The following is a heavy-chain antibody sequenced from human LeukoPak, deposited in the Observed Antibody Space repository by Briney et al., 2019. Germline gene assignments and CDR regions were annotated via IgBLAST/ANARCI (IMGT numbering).Heavy chain of an antibody. CDR2: IYYSGST. Sequence: PSETLSLTCSVSGGSISSYYWSWIRQPPGKGLEWIGDIYYSGSTNYNPSLKSRVTISIDTSRNQFSLQLSSVTAADTAVYYCARGSSGWYVYWGQGTLVTVSS. D-gene: IGHD6-19*01. CDR1: GGSISSYY. CDR3: ARGSSGWYVY. J-gene: IGHJ4*02. V-gene: IGHV4-59*12.